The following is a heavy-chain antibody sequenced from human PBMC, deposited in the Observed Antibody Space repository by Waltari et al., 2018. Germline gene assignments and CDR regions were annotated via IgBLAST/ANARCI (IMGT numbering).Heavy chain of an antibody. Sequence: QVPLVQSGAEVKQPGSSVRVSCWASGGNFGEYAITWVRQAPGQGLEWMGGTIPIFGSPMYAPKFQGRVSITADELTYTVYMELNSLRSDDTAIYYCARRKLGEAFDIWGQGTMVIVSS. J-gene: IGHJ3*02. CDR3: ARRKLGEAFDI. D-gene: IGHD3-16*01. CDR2: TIPIFGSP. V-gene: IGHV1-69*12. CDR1: GGNFGEYA.